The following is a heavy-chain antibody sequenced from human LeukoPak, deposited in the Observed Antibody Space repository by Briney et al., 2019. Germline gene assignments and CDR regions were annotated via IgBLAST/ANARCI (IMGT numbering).Heavy chain of an antibody. CDR2: IKQDGSEK. V-gene: IGHV3-7*01. D-gene: IGHD1-26*01. J-gene: IGHJ4*02. CDR3: ARVVGGFDY. Sequence: GGSLRLSCAASGFTFSNAWMNWVRQAPGKGLEWVANIKQDGSEKYYVDSVKGRFTISRDNAKNSLYLQMNSLRAEDTAVYYCARVVGGFDYWGQGTLVTVSS. CDR1: GFTFSNAW.